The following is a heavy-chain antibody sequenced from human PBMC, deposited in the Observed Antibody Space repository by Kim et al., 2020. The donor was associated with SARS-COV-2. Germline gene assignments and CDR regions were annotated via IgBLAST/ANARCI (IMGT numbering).Heavy chain of an antibody. CDR1: GFTFSSYA. CDR3: ATITMVRGVIYWFDP. V-gene: IGHV3-23*01. Sequence: GGSLRLSCAASGFTFSSYAMSWVRQAPGKGLEWVSAISGSGDSTYYADSVKGRFAISRDKSKNTLYLQMNSLRAEDTAVYYCATITMVRGVIYWFDPWGQGTLVTVSS. CDR2: ISGSGDST. J-gene: IGHJ5*02. D-gene: IGHD3-10*01.